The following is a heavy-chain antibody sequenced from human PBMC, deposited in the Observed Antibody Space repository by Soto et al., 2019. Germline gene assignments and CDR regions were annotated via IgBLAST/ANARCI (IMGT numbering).Heavy chain of an antibody. V-gene: IGHV1-18*01. D-gene: IGHD3-22*01. CDR2: ISAYNGNT. Sequence: QVQLVQSGAEVKKPGASVKVSCKASGYTFTSYGISWVRQAPGQGLEWMGWISAYNGNTNYAQKLQGRVTMTTEATTSTAYMELSRLRSDDTAVYYCARSDYYDSSVDYWGQGTLVTVSS. CDR3: ARSDYYDSSVDY. J-gene: IGHJ4*02. CDR1: GYTFTSYG.